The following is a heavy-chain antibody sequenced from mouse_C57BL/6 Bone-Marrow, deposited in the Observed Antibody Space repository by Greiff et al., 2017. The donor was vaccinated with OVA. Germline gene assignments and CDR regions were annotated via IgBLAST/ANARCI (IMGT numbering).Heavy chain of an antibody. Sequence: DVKLVESGGGLVKPGGSLKLSCAASGFTFSSYAMSWVRQTPEKRLEWVATISDGGSYTYYPDNVKGRFTISRDNAKNNLYLQMSHLKSEDTAMYYCARDGYYGSSYKFAYWGQGTLVTVSA. CDR2: ISDGGSYT. V-gene: IGHV5-4*01. CDR1: GFTFSSYA. J-gene: IGHJ3*01. D-gene: IGHD1-1*01. CDR3: ARDGYYGSSYKFAY.